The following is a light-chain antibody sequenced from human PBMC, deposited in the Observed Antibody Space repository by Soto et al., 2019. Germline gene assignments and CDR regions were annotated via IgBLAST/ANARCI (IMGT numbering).Light chain of an antibody. V-gene: IGKV3-20*01. CDR3: EQYGSSPLT. J-gene: IGKJ3*01. CDR2: GAS. CDR1: QSVSSSY. Sequence: EIVLTQSPGTLSLSPGERATLSCRASQSVSSSYLAWYQQKPGQAPRLLIYGASSRATGITDRFSGSGSGTAFTLTITRLEPEDFAVYYCEQYGSSPLTFGPGTKVDIK.